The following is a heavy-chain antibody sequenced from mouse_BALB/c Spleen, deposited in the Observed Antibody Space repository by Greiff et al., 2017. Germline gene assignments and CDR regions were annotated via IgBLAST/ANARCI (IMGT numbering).Heavy chain of an antibody. CDR3: ATPLLFHARDY. Sequence: VQLQQSGAELVRPGVSVKISCKGSGYTFTDYAMHWVKQSHAKSLEWIGVICTYYGDASYNQKFKGKATMTVDKSSSTAYMELARLTSEDSAIYYCATPLLFHARDYWGQGTSVTVSS. CDR2: ICTYYGDA. D-gene: IGHD1-1*02. CDR1: GYTFTDYA. J-gene: IGHJ4*01. V-gene: IGHV1S137*01.